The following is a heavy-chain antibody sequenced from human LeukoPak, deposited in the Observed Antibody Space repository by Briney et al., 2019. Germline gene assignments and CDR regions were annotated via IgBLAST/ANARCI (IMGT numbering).Heavy chain of an antibody. CDR2: INPNSGGT. CDR1: GYTFTGYY. V-gene: IGHV1-2*04. CDR3: ARGRAPYYYMDV. J-gene: IGHJ6*03. Sequence: GASVKVSCKASGYTFTGYYVHWVRQAPGQGLEWMGWINPNSGGTNYAQKFQGWVTMTRDTSISTAYMELSRLRSDDTAVYYCARGRAPYYYMDVWGKGTTVTVSS.